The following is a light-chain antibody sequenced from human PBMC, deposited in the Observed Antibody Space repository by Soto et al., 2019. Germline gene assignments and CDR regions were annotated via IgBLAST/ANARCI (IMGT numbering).Light chain of an antibody. CDR1: HDITSY. CDR3: PTCDYLPM. V-gene: IGKV1-33*01. Sequence: DIQMTQSPSSLSASVGDRVTITCQASHDITSYLNWYQHKPGKAPKLLIYYASILEAGVPSRFSGSRSGTDVTFTISSLQTEEVATYYCPTCDYLPMFGPGTTVDFK. J-gene: IGKJ3*01. CDR2: YAS.